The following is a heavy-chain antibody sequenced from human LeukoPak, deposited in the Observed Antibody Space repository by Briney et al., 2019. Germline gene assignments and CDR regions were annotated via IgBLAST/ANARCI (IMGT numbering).Heavy chain of an antibody. D-gene: IGHD1-7*01. V-gene: IGHV4-59*01. J-gene: IGHJ6*02. Sequence: SETLSLTCTVSGGSISSYYWSWIRQPPGKGLEWIGYIYYSGSTNYNPSLKSRVTISVDTSKNQFSLKLSSVTAADTAVYYCARDNWNYGSSMDVWGQRTTVTVSS. CDR3: ARDNWNYGSSMDV. CDR2: IYYSGST. CDR1: GGSISSYY.